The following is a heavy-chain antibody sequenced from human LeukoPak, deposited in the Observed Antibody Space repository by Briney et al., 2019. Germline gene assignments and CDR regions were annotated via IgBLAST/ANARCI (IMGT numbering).Heavy chain of an antibody. CDR1: GGSISSYY. CDR3: ARGTDYFGWFDP. CDR2: IYYSGST. D-gene: IGHD2/OR15-2a*01. Sequence: PSETLSLTCTVSGGSISSYYWSWIRQPPGKGLEWIGYIYYSGSTNYNPSLKSRVTISVDTSKNQFSLKLSSVTAADTAVYYCARGTDYFGWFDPWGQGTLVTVSS. J-gene: IGHJ5*02. V-gene: IGHV4-59*01.